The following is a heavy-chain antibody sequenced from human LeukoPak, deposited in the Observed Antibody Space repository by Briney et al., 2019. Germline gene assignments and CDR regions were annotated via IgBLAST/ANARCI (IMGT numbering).Heavy chain of an antibody. CDR1: GGTFSSYA. CDR2: IIPIFGTA. D-gene: IGHD1-26*01. J-gene: IGHJ4*02. CDR3: AIRIVGATVYFDY. Sequence: ASVKVSCKASGGTFSSYAISWVRQAPGQGLEWMGGIIPIFGTANYAQKFQGRVTITTDESTSTAYMELSSLRSEDTAVYYCAIRIVGATVYFDYWGQGTLVTVSS. V-gene: IGHV1-69*05.